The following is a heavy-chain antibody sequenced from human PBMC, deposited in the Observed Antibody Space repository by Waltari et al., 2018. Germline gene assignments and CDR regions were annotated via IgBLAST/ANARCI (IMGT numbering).Heavy chain of an antibody. V-gene: IGHV4-61*02. J-gene: IGHJ6*03. CDR1: GGSISSGSYY. CDR2: IYTSGST. CDR3: ARGGERVYDSSGDYYYYMDV. Sequence: QVQLQESGPGLVKPSQTLSLTCTVSGGSISSGSYYWSWIRQPTGKGLEWIGRIYTSGSTNYNPSLKSRVTISVDTSKNQFSLKLSSVTAADTAVYYCARGGERVYDSSGDYYYYMDVWGKGTTVTVSS. D-gene: IGHD3-22*01.